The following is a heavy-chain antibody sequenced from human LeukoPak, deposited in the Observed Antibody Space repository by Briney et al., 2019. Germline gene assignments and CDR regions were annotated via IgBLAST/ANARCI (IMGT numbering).Heavy chain of an antibody. D-gene: IGHD1-1*01. J-gene: IGHJ3*01. Sequence: PGGSLRLSCEVSGFTFSNYWMMWVRQAPGKGLEWVASIDEDGSETNYVDSVTGRFTVSRDHVKNSLFLQMNSLRAEDTAVYYCVRYGRRANDQPFDVWGQGTMVTVSS. CDR3: VRYGRRANDQPFDV. CDR2: IDEDGSET. V-gene: IGHV3-7*01. CDR1: GFTFSNYW.